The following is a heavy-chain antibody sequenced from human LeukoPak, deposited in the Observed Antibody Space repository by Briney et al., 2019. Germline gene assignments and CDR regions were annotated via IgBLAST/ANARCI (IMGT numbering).Heavy chain of an antibody. CDR3: ARRGWLVNFDY. D-gene: IGHD6-19*01. V-gene: IGHV3-7*03. CDR1: GLTLTNSW. Sequence: PGASLRLSCAASGLTLTNSWMAGLRQARGGGLEGGANIKRWENTIHCVDSVRARYTISRDNSKNTLSLQMNTLRAEDTAIYHCARRGWLVNFDYWGQGTLVTVSS. J-gene: IGHJ4*02. CDR2: IKRWENTI.